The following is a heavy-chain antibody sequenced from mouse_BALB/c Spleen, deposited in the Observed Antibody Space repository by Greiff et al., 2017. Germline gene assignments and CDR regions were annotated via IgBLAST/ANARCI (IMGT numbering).Heavy chain of an antibody. CDR2: IYPGDGDT. J-gene: IGHJ3*01. CDR1: GYAFSSYW. CDR3: AYDYWFAY. D-gene: IGHD2-4*01. Sequence: VQGVESGAELVRPGSSVKISCKASGYAFSSYWMNWVKQRPGQGLEWIGQIYPGDGDTNYNGKFKGKATLTADKSSSTAYMQLSSLTSEDSAVYFCAYDYWFAYWGQGTLVTVSA. V-gene: IGHV1-80*01.